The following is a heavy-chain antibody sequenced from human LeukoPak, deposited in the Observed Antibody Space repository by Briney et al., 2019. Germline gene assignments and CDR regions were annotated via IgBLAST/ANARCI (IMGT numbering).Heavy chain of an antibody. V-gene: IGHV1-69*05. CDR1: GGTFSSYS. CDR2: IMPLFNTA. CDR3: ARVDRYHYYLDV. Sequence: EASVKVSCKASGGTFSSYSITWVRQAPGQELEWMGGIMPLFNTANYAQQFQGRVTITTDESTSTAYMELSSLRFEDTAMYYCARVDRYHYYLDVWGKGTTVTVSS. J-gene: IGHJ6*03.